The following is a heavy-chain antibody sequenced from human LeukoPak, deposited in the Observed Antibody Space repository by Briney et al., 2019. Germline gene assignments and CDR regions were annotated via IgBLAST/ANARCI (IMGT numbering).Heavy chain of an antibody. J-gene: IGHJ3*02. Sequence: KPSETLSLTCTVSGASVTTYYWTWIRQPPGKGLEWIGFAYFSGSTNYNPSLKSRVTISVDTSKNQFSLKLTSVTAADTAVYYCARRRGAGNRGGYDAFDIWGQGTMVTVSS. V-gene: IGHV4-59*02. D-gene: IGHD3-10*01. CDR1: GASVTTYY. CDR3: ARRRGAGNRGGYDAFDI. CDR2: AYFSGST.